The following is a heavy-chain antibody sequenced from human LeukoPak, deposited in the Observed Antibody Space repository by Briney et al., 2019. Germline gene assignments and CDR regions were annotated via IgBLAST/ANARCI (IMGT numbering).Heavy chain of an antibody. CDR3: ARDLDY. CDR2: ISSSGDGT. Sequence: GGSLRLSCAASGFTFSNYGMSWVRQAPGQGLEWVSRISSSGDGTHYADSVKGRFTISRDNAKNSLYLQMNSLRAEDTAVYYCARDLDYWGQGTLVTVSS. V-gene: IGHV3-23*01. J-gene: IGHJ4*02. CDR1: GFTFSNYG.